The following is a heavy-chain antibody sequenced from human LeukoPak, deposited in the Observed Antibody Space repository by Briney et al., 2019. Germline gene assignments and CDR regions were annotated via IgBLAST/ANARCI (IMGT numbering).Heavy chain of an antibody. CDR3: ARVYREPGNDAFDI. CDR2: IYYSVST. D-gene: IGHD1-14*01. CDR1: GGSISSYY. Sequence: PSETLSLTCTVSGGSISSYYWSWIRQPPGKGLEWIGYIYYSVSTNYNPSLKSRVTISVDTSKNQFSLKLSSVTAADTAVYYCARVYREPGNDAFDIWGQGTMVTVSS. V-gene: IGHV4-59*01. J-gene: IGHJ3*02.